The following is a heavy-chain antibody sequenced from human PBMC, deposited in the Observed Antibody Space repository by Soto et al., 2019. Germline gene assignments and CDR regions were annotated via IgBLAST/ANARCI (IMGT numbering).Heavy chain of an antibody. J-gene: IGHJ4*02. D-gene: IGHD1-26*01. CDR3: ARASVGASLDLVY. V-gene: IGHV3-53*01. CDR2: IYSGGST. CDR1: GFTVSSNY. Sequence: GGSLRLSCAASGFTVSSNYMSWVRQAPGKGLEWVSVIYSGGSTYYADSVKGRFTISRDNSKNTLYLQMNSLRAEDTAVYYCARASVGASLDLVYWGQGTLVTVSS.